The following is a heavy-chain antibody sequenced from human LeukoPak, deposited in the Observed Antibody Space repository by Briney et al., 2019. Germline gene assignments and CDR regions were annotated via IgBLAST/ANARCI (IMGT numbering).Heavy chain of an antibody. CDR3: ARVEGATRD. D-gene: IGHD1-26*01. J-gene: IGHJ4*02. CDR2: ISYDGNNK. V-gene: IGHV3-30*04. CDR1: GFTFSSYA. Sequence: GGSLRLSCAASGFTFSSYAMHWVRQAPGKGLEWVAVISYDGNNKYYADSVKGRFTISRDNSKNTVYLQMNSLRAEDTAVYYCARVEGATRDWGQGTLVTVSS.